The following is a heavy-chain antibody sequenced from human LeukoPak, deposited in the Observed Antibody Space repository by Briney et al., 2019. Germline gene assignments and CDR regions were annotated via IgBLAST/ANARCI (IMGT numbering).Heavy chain of an antibody. J-gene: IGHJ4*02. V-gene: IGHV3-30*18. CDR3: AKDVDNWNDGYYFDY. D-gene: IGHD1-20*01. Sequence: PGRSLRLSCAASGFTFSSYGMHWVRQAPGKGLEWVAVISYDGSNKYYADSVKGRFTISRDNSKNTLYLQMNSLRAEDTAVYYCAKDVDNWNDGYYFDYWGQGTLVTVSS. CDR1: GFTFSSYG. CDR2: ISYDGSNK.